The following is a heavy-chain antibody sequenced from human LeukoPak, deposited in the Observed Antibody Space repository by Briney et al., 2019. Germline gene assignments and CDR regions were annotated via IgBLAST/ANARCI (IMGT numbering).Heavy chain of an antibody. CDR2: INPSGGST. V-gene: IGHV1-46*01. Sequence: ASVKVSCKASGYTFTSYYMHWVRQAPGQGLEGMGIINPSGGSTSYAQKFQGRVTMTRDTSTSTVYMELSSLRSEDTAVYYCARSIAAAAREVNYYYYYMDVWGKGTTVTVSS. CDR3: ARSIAAAAREVNYYYYYMDV. CDR1: GYTFTSYY. D-gene: IGHD6-13*01. J-gene: IGHJ6*03.